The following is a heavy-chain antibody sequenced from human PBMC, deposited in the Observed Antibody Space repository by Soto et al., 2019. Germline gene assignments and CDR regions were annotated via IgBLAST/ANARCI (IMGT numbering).Heavy chain of an antibody. CDR2: ISGSGGGT. CDR1: GFTVSRYA. CDR3: ARESDH. V-gene: IGHV3-23*01. J-gene: IGHJ4*02. Sequence: GGSLRLFCAASGFTVSRYAMSWVRQAPGKGLEWVSTISGSGGGTYYADSMKGRFTISRDNSKNTLYLQMYSLRVEDTAVYYCARESDHWGQGTLVTVSS.